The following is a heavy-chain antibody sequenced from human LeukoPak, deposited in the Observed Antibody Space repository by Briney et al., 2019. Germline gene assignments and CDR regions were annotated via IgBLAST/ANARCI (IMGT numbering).Heavy chain of an antibody. J-gene: IGHJ5*02. CDR1: GYTFTSYG. CDR3: ARDYDLLLGSDGFDP. V-gene: IGHV1-18*04. D-gene: IGHD1-26*01. CDR2: ISADNGIT. Sequence: ASMKVSCKASGYTFTSYGISWVRQAPGQGPEWMGWISADNGITHYAQKVQGRLTMTTDTSTSTAYMELRSLRSDDTAVYYCARDYDLLLGSDGFDPWGQGTLVTVSA.